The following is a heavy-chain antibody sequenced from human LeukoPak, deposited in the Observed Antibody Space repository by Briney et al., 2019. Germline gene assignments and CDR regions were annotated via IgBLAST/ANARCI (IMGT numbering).Heavy chain of an antibody. CDR2: ISPNSGGT. Sequence: ASVKVSGKASGYTFTDYYMHWVRQAPGQSLEWMGWISPNSGGTNFAQKFQGRVTMTRDTSITTAYMQLSSLNSDDTALYYCVRDMDSTGNIAWFDSWGQGTLVTVSS. CDR3: VRDMDSTGNIAWFDS. J-gene: IGHJ5*01. D-gene: IGHD3/OR15-3a*01. V-gene: IGHV1-2*02. CDR1: GYTFTDYY.